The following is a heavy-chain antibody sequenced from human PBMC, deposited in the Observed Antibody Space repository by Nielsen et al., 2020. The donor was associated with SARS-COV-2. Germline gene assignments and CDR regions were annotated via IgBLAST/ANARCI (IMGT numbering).Heavy chain of an antibody. CDR2: ISGNGGST. CDR1: GFTFDDYA. J-gene: IGHJ6*02. Sequence: GESLKISCAASGFTFDDYAMHWVRQAPGKGLEWVSLISGNGGSTYYADSVKGRFTISRDNSKNSLYLQMNSLRTEDTALYYCAKDRGDYDFWSGHSGAFGGMDVWGQGTTVTVSS. V-gene: IGHV3-43*02. D-gene: IGHD3-3*01. CDR3: AKDRGDYDFWSGHSGAFGGMDV.